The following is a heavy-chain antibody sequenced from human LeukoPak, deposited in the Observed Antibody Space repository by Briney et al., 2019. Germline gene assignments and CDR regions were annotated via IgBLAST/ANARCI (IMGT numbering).Heavy chain of an antibody. Sequence: GGSLRLSCAASGFTVSSNYMSWVRQAPGKGLEWVSVIFSGGNTYYADSVKGRFTISRDNSKNTLYLQMNSLRAEDTAVYYCARAATPYYFDYWGQGTLVTVAS. J-gene: IGHJ4*02. CDR1: GFTVSSNY. CDR2: IFSGGNT. CDR3: ARAATPYYFDY. V-gene: IGHV3-53*01.